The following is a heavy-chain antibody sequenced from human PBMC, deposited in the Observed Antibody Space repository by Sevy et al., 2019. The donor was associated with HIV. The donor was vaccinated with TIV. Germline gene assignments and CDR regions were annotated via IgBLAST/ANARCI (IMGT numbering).Heavy chain of an antibody. CDR2: ISNSGSTK. CDR3: ARDLPPSATTVAHFDY. Sequence: GGSLRLSCAASGFSFSSYEMNWVRQAPGKGLEWVSCISNSGSTKYYSDAEKGRFTISRDNTKNSLYLQMNSLRAEDTAVYYCARDLPPSATTVAHFDYWGRGTLVTVSS. J-gene: IGHJ4*02. V-gene: IGHV3-48*03. CDR1: GFSFSSYE. D-gene: IGHD4-17*01.